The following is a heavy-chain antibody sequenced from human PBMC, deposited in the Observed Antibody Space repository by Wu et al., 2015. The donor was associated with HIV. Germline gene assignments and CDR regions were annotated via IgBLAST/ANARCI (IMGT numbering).Heavy chain of an antibody. CDR1: GYSFTGYY. Sequence: QVRLVQSGAEVKKPGASVKVSCKASGYSFTGYYIHWVRQAPGQGLEWMGWINPNSGGTNYAQKFQGRVTMTTATSTSTAYMELRSLRSDDTAVYYCAREPLAAAGDYWYFDLWGRGTLVTVSS. CDR2: INPNSGGT. CDR3: AREPLAAAGDYWYFDL. V-gene: IGHV1-2*02. J-gene: IGHJ2*01. D-gene: IGHD6-13*01.